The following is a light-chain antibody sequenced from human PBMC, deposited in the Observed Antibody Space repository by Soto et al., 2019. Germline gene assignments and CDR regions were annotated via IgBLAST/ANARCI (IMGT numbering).Light chain of an antibody. CDR3: QQYFTTPLT. V-gene: IGKV4-1*01. CDR1: QSVLYSSNNKNY. Sequence: DIVMTQSPDSLAVSLGERATINCKSSQSVLYSSNNKNYLAWYQQKPGQPRKLLIYWASTRESGVPDGFSGSGSGTDFTLTISSLQAEDVAVFYCQQYFTTPLTFGPGTKVDIK. J-gene: IGKJ3*01. CDR2: WAS.